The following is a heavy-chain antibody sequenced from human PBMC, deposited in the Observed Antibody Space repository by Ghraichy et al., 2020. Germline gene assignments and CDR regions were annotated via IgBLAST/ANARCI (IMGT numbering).Heavy chain of an antibody. D-gene: IGHD6-19*01. CDR2: ITANGDIT. CDR3: AKSFSGWYWDY. Sequence: SCAASGFTFTNYAMNWVRQAPGKGLEWVSSITANGDITKYADSVTGRFTVSRGSSDNTLYLQMNSLRVEDAAVYYCAKSFSGWYWDYWGQGTLVTVSS. V-gene: IGHV3-23*01. CDR1: GFTFTNYA. J-gene: IGHJ4*02.